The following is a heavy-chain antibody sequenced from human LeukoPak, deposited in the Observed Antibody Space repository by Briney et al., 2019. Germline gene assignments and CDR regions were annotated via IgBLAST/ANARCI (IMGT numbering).Heavy chain of an antibody. D-gene: IGHD5-12*01. CDR3: ARDGYSGNDGL. CDR1: GGSISSYY. CDR2: IYHSGST. J-gene: IGHJ4*02. V-gene: IGHV4-59*01. Sequence: SETLSLTCTVSGGSISSYYWSWIRQYPGKGLEWIGYIYHSGSTKYNPSLKSRVTISVDTSKNQFSLKLSSVTAADTAVYYCARDGYSGNDGLWGQGTLVTVSS.